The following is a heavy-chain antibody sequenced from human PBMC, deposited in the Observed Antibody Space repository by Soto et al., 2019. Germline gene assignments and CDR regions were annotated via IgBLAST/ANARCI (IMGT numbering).Heavy chain of an antibody. D-gene: IGHD4-17*01. CDR3: AKDPNGDYVGAFDM. J-gene: IGHJ3*02. Sequence: GGSLRLSCAASGFSFSSYAMSWVRQAPGKGLEWVSGISASGGSTYYADSVKGRSTIFRDDSKNTLYLQMTSLTVEDTALYYCAKDPNGDYVGAFDMRGQGTMVTVSS. CDR1: GFSFSSYA. V-gene: IGHV3-23*01. CDR2: ISASGGST.